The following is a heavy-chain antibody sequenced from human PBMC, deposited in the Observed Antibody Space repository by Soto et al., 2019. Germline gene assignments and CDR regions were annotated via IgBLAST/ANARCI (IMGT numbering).Heavy chain of an antibody. Sequence: GESLKISCKGSGYSFTSYWIGWVRQMPGKGLEWMGILYPGDSDTRYSPSFQGQVTISAEKSISTAYLQWSSLKASDTAMYYCARSRKRGYSGYDYAFDIWGQGTMVTVSS. CDR2: LYPGDSDT. V-gene: IGHV5-51*01. J-gene: IGHJ3*02. D-gene: IGHD5-12*01. CDR3: ARSRKRGYSGYDYAFDI. CDR1: GYSFTSYW.